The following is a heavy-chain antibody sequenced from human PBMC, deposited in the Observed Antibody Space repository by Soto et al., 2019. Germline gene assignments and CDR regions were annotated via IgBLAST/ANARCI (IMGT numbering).Heavy chain of an antibody. J-gene: IGHJ6*02. D-gene: IGHD3-10*01. Sequence: SVKVSCKASGGTFSNYAITWVRQAPGQGLEWMGGIIHMFGTANYAQRFQDRVTLTADESTSTAYMELSSLRSEDTAVYYCARDGGYYYGSGTANHGMDVWGQGTTVTVSS. CDR2: IIHMFGTA. CDR3: ARDGGYYYGSGTANHGMDV. CDR1: GGTFSNYA. V-gene: IGHV1-69*13.